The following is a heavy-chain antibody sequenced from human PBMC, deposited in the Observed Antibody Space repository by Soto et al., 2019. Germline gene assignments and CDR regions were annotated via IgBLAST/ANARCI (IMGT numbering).Heavy chain of an antibody. J-gene: IGHJ6*02. CDR3: ATMKGGSQYYYYGMDV. Sequence: SVEVSCKASGGTFSSYAISWVRQAPGQGLEWMGGIIPMFGTADYAQKFQRRVTITADESTSTAYMELSSLRSDDTAVYYCATMKGGSQYYYYGMDVWGQGTTVTVSS. D-gene: IGHD3-10*01. CDR1: GGTFSSYA. V-gene: IGHV1-69*13. CDR2: IIPMFGTA.